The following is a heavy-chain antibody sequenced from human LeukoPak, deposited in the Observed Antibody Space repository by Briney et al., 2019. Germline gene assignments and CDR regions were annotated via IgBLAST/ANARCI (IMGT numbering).Heavy chain of an antibody. CDR2: ISSSSSYI. Sequence: GGSLRLSCAASGFTFSSYSMNWVRQAPGKGLEWVSSISSSSSYIYYADSVKGRFTISRDNAKDSLYLQMNSLRAEDTAVYYCARVLVPLPIPAASHWYFDLWGRGTLVTVSS. J-gene: IGHJ2*01. V-gene: IGHV3-21*01. CDR3: ARVLVPLPIPAASHWYFDL. D-gene: IGHD2-2*01. CDR1: GFTFSSYS.